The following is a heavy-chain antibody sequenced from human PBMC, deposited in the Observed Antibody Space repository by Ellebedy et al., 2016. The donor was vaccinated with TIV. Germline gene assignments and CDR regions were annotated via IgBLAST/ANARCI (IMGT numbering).Heavy chain of an antibody. Sequence: GESLKISCAASGFTFSSYSMNWVRQAPGKGLEWVSSISSSSSYIYYADSVKGRFTISRDNAKNSLYLQMNSLRAEDTAVYYCARVYDSIDYWGQGTLVTVSS. CDR1: GFTFSSYS. J-gene: IGHJ4*02. D-gene: IGHD3-22*01. CDR2: ISSSSSYI. V-gene: IGHV3-21*01. CDR3: ARVYDSIDY.